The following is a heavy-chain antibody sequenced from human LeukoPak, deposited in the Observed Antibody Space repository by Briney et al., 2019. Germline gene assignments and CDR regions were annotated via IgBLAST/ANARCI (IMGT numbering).Heavy chain of an antibody. J-gene: IGHJ4*02. CDR3: VSRDFDY. CDR2: ISWNSGSI. D-gene: IGHD5-24*01. V-gene: IGHV3-9*01. CDR1: GFTFDDYA. Sequence: QTGGSLRLSCAASGFTFDDYAMHWVRQAPGKGLEWVSGISWNSGSIGYADSVKGRFTISRDSAKNSLYLQMNSLRAEDTALYYCVSRDFDYWGQGTLVTVSS.